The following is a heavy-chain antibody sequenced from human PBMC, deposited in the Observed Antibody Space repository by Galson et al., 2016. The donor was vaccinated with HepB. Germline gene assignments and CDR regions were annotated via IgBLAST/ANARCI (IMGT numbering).Heavy chain of an antibody. CDR3: AKDRFFGLGDGIYEH. CDR2: VSGSGGNT. V-gene: IGHV3-23*01. CDR1: GFTFSSYA. J-gene: IGHJ1*01. Sequence: SLRLSCAASGFTFSSYAMSWVRQAPGKGLEWVPAVSGSGGNTYYADSVKGRFTISSDNAKESLYLQMSSLRAEDTAVYYCAKDRFFGLGDGIYEHWGQGTLVTVSS. D-gene: IGHD1-26*01.